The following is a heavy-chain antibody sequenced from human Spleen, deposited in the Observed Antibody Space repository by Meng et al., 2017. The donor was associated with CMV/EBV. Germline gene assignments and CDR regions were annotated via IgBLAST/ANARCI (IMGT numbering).Heavy chain of an antibody. J-gene: IGHJ4*02. CDR3: ARGGDGGFYYFDY. CDR1: GGSFSGYY. V-gene: IGHV4-34*01. D-gene: IGHD4-23*01. CDR2: INHSGST. Sequence: VQLQQGGAGLLKPSETLSLTCAALGGSFSGYYWSWIRQPPGKGLEWIGEINHSGSTNYNPSLKSRVTISVDTSKNQFSLKLSSVTAADTAVYYCARGGDGGFYYFDYWGQGTLVTVSS.